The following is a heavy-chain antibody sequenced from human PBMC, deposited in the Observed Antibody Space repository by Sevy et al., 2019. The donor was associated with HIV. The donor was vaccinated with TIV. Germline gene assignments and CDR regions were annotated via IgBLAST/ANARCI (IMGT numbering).Heavy chain of an antibody. J-gene: IGHJ6*02. D-gene: IGHD3-3*01. CDR3: ARDRYYDFWSGYYSKDYYYGMDV. V-gene: IGHV1-69*13. CDR2: IIPIFGTA. Sequence: ASVKVSCKASGGTFSSYAISWVRQAPGQGLEWMGGIIPIFGTANYAQKFQGRVTITADESTSTAYMELSSLRSEDTAVYYCARDRYYDFWSGYYSKDYYYGMDVWGQGTTVTVSS. CDR1: GGTFSSYA.